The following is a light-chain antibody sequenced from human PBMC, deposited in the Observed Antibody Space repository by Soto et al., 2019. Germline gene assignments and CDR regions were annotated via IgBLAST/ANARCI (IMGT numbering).Light chain of an antibody. CDR1: QSVSSSY. CDR3: QQYGSSRT. CDR2: GAS. V-gene: IGKV3-20*01. J-gene: IGKJ3*01. Sequence: EIVLTRSPGTLSLSPGERATLSCRASQSVSSSYLAWYQQKPGQAPRLLIYGASSRATGIPDRFSGSGSGTDFTLTISRLETEDFAVYYCQQYGSSRTFGPGTKVDIK.